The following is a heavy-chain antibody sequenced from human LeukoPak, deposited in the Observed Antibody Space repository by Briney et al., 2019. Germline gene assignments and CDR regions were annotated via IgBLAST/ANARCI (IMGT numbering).Heavy chain of an antibody. CDR1: GGSISSSSYY. V-gene: IGHV4-39*01. CDR3: ARQVWQWLYVVLDYLDY. CDR2: IYYSGST. Sequence: SETLSLTCTVSGGSISSSSYYWGWIRQPPGKGLEWIGSIYYSGSTYYNPSLKSRVTISVDTSKNQFSLKLSSVTAADTAVYYCARQVWQWLYVVLDYLDYWVQGTMVTVSS. D-gene: IGHD6-19*01. J-gene: IGHJ4*02.